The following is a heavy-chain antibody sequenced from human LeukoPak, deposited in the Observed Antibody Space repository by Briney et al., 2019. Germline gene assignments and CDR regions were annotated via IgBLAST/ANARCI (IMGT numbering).Heavy chain of an antibody. D-gene: IGHD4-17*01. CDR3: ARDNWGLRCFDL. CDR1: RGSFSGYY. J-gene: IGHJ4*02. CDR2: INHSGST. Sequence: SETLSLTCAVYRGSFSGYYWSWIRQPPGKGLEWIGEINHSGSTNYNPSLKRRITISVDTSKNQFSLKLSSVTAADTAVYYCARDNWGLRCFDLWGQGTLVTVSS. V-gene: IGHV4-34*01.